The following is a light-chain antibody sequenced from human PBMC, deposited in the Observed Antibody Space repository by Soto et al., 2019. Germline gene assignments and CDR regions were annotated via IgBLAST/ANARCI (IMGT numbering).Light chain of an antibody. V-gene: IGKV1-39*01. CDR3: PQSYSTPGT. CDR1: QSISSY. Sequence: DIQMTQSPSSLSASVGDRVTITCRASQSISSYLNWYQQKPGKAPKLLIYAASSLQSVVPSRFSGSGSGTDFTLTISSLQPEDFATYYCPQSYSTPGTFGQGTKVEIK. CDR2: AAS. J-gene: IGKJ1*01.